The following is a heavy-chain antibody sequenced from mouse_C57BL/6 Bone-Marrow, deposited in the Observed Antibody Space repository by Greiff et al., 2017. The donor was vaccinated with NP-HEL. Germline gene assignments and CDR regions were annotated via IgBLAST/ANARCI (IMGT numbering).Heavy chain of an antibody. Sequence: AQLQQPGAELVKPGASVKLSCKASGYTFTSYWMQWVKQRPGQGLEWIGEIDPSDSYTNYNQKFKGKATLTVDTASSTAYMQLSSLTSEDSAVYYCAGSKTAMDYWGQGTSVTVSS. CDR2: IDPSDSYT. CDR1: GYTFTSYW. D-gene: IGHD2-5*01. J-gene: IGHJ4*01. V-gene: IGHV1-50*01. CDR3: AGSKTAMDY.